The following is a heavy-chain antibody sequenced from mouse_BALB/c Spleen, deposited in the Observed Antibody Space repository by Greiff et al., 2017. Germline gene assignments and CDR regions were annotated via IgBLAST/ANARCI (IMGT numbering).Heavy chain of an antibody. CDR2: IDPENGNT. CDR1: GFNIKDYY. J-gene: IGHJ2*01. V-gene: IGHV14-1*02. Sequence: VQLKESGAELVRPGALVKLSCKASGFNIKDYYMPWVQQRPEQGLEWIGWIDPENGNTIYDPKFQGKASITADTSSNTAYLQLSSLTSEDTAVYYCANYGNYLYYFDYWGQGTTLTVSS. CDR3: ANYGNYLYYFDY. D-gene: IGHD2-1*01.